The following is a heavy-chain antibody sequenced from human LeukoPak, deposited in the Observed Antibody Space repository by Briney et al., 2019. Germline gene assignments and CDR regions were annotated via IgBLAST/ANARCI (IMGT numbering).Heavy chain of an antibody. CDR1: GGSISSGDYY. J-gene: IGHJ5*02. Sequence: PSETLSLTCTVSGGSISSGDYYWSWVRQPPGRGLEWIGYIYYSGSTYYNPSLKSRVTISVDTSKNQFSLKLSSVTAADTAVYYCAGGSVVARFDPWGQGTLVTVSS. D-gene: IGHD2-15*01. CDR2: IYYSGST. V-gene: IGHV4-30-4*01. CDR3: AGGSVVARFDP.